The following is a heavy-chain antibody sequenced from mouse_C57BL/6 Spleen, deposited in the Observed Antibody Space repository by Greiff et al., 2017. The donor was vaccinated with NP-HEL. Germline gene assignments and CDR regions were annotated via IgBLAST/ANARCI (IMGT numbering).Heavy chain of an antibody. J-gene: IGHJ3*01. D-gene: IGHD1-1*01. Sequence: EVQVVESGPGLVKPSPSLSLTCSVTGYSITSGYYWNWIRQFPGNKLEWMGYISYDGSNNYNPSLKNRISITRDTSKNQFFLKLNSVTTEDTATYYGARDDGYSSSWGQGTLVTVSA. CDR3: ARDDGYSSS. CDR2: ISYDGSN. V-gene: IGHV3-6*01. CDR1: GYSITSGYY.